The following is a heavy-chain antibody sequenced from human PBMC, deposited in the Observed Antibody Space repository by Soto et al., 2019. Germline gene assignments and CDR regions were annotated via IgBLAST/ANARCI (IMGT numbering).Heavy chain of an antibody. Sequence: GECLKIYCRSSGYSFTTFWISWVCQMPGKGLEWMGKIDPSAPYTNYSPSFQGHVTISADRSISTAYLQWSSLKASDTAMYYCARRGDYGDYVDYWGQGTLVTVSS. CDR2: IDPSAPYT. J-gene: IGHJ4*02. CDR3: ARRGDYGDYVDY. V-gene: IGHV5-10-1*01. CDR1: GYSFTTFW. D-gene: IGHD4-17*01.